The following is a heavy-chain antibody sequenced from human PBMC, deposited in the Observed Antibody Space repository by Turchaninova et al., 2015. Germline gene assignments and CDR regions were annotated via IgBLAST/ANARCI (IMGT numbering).Heavy chain of an antibody. CDR2: ISFDGNNK. D-gene: IGHD3-9*01. CDR1: KFTFSAYG. V-gene: IGHV3-30*18. CDR3: AKDIRTGYDYYYGMDV. J-gene: IGHJ6*02. Sequence: QVQLVESGGGVVQPGWSLRLSCVASKFTFSAYGIHWVRQAPGKGLEWVAVISFDGNNKYNADSVKGRFTISRDNSKNTLYLQMKSLRAEDTAVYYCAKDIRTGYDYYYGMDVWGQGTTVTVSS.